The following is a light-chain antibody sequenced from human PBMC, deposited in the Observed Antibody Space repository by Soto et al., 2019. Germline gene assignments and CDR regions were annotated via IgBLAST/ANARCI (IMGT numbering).Light chain of an antibody. Sequence: QSVLTQPASVSGSPGQSITLSCTGTSGDIGSYNRVSWYQQHPGKPPKLIIYEVTDRPSGVSNRFSGSKSGNTASLTISRLQGEDEAEYYCSSYTNINSRACVFGTGTKVTVL. J-gene: IGLJ1*01. V-gene: IGLV2-14*01. CDR1: SGDIGSYNR. CDR3: SSYTNINSRACV. CDR2: EVT.